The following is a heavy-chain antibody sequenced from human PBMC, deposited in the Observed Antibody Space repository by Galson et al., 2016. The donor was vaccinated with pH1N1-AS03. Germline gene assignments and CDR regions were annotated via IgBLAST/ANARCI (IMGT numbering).Heavy chain of an antibody. Sequence: LSLTCTVSGGSLTDYQWSWIRQSPGKGLEWIGEISHSGITDYNPSLKSRVSISVDTSKDQFSLNLSSMTAADAAVYYRARGNPFLGSSWYEDSWGQGTLVIVSS. CDR2: ISHSGIT. V-gene: IGHV4-34*01. CDR3: ARGNPFLGSSWYEDS. D-gene: IGHD6-13*01. J-gene: IGHJ4*02. CDR1: GGSLTDYQ.